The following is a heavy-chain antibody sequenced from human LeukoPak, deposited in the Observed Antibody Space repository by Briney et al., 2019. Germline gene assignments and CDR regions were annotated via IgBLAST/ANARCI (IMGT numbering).Heavy chain of an antibody. J-gene: IGHJ4*02. V-gene: IGHV3-30-3*01. CDR1: GFTYSSYA. Sequence: GGSLRLSCAASGFTYSSYAMHWVRQAPGKGLVWVAVISYDGSNKYYADSVKGRITISRDNSKNTLYLQMSGLRPEDTAIYYCARDRCSSTSCYPYPIPDYWGQGTLATVSS. CDR3: ARDRCSSTSCYPYPIPDY. D-gene: IGHD2-2*01. CDR2: ISYDGSNK.